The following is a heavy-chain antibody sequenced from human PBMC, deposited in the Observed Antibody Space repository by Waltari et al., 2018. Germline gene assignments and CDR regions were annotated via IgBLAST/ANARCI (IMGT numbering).Heavy chain of an antibody. CDR2: IYYTGIT. CDR1: GRSISGFY. V-gene: IGHV4-59*01. J-gene: IGHJ5*02. D-gene: IGHD2-21*02. CDR3: ARGGGGDWEWFDP. Sequence: QVQLQESGPSLLKPSETPSLLCPVSGRSISGFYWSWVRQPPGKGLDWIGYIYYTGITNFNPSLKSRVTMSVDTSKNQFSLKLSSVTAADTAFYYCARGGGGDWEWFDPWGQGTLVTVSS.